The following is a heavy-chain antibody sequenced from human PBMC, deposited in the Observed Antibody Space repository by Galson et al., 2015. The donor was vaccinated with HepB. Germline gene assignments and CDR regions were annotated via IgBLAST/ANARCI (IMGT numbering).Heavy chain of an antibody. CDR2: MDPNSGNT. CDR1: GSTFTSYD. Sequence: SVTVSCKASGSTFTSYDINWVRQATGQGLEWMGWMDPNSGNTGYAQKFQGRVTMTRNTSISTAYMELSSLRSEDTAVYYCARERGIRFCSTTSCSSDAFDIWGQGTKVTVSS. D-gene: IGHD2-2*01. CDR3: ARERGIRFCSTTSCSSDAFDI. J-gene: IGHJ3*02. V-gene: IGHV1-8*01.